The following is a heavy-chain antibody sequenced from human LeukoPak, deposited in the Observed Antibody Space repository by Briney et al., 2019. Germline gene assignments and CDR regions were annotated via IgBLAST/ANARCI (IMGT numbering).Heavy chain of an antibody. V-gene: IGHV3-23*01. D-gene: IGHD4-23*01. CDR3: ARKRAGGNHFDY. CDR2: ISGSGGGT. J-gene: IGHJ4*02. Sequence: GGSLRLSCAASGFTFSSYEMNWVRQAPGKGLEWVSAISGSGGGTYYADSVKGRFTISRDNSKDTLSLQMNSLGAEDTAVYYCARKRAGGNHFDYWGQGTLVTVSS. CDR1: GFTFSSYE.